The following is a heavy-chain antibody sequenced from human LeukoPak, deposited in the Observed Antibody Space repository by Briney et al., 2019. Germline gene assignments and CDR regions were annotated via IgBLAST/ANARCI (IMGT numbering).Heavy chain of an antibody. J-gene: IGHJ5*02. V-gene: IGHV1-18*01. Sequence: ASVKVSCKASGYTFTSYGISWVRQVPGQGLEWMGWIGAYNGNTNYAQKLQGRVTMTTDTSTSTAYMELRSLRSDDTAVYYCARDYDILTGYYASTTGAYNWFDPWGQGTLVTVSS. D-gene: IGHD3-9*01. CDR3: ARDYDILTGYYASTTGAYNWFDP. CDR2: IGAYNGNT. CDR1: GYTFTSYG.